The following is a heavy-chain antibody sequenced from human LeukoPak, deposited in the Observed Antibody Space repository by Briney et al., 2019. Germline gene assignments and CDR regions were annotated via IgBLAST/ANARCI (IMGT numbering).Heavy chain of an antibody. CDR2: IYHSGST. J-gene: IGHJ3*02. CDR1: GGSISSSNW. V-gene: IGHV4-4*02. CDR3: ARDPYSSSWYRAFVI. D-gene: IGHD6-13*01. Sequence: SETLSLTCAVSGGSISSSNWWSWVRQPPGKGLEWIGEIYHSGSTNYNPSLKSRVTISVDKSKNQFSLKLSSVTAADTAVYYCARDPYSSSWYRAFVIWGQGTMVTVSS.